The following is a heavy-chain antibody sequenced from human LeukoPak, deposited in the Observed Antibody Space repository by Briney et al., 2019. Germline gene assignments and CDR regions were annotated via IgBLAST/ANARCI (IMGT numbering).Heavy chain of an antibody. CDR1: GGSISSYH. J-gene: IGHJ6*03. CDR2: IYSSGST. Sequence: PSETLSLTCTVSGGSISSYHWSWIRQPPGKGLECIGYIYSSGSTNYNPSLKSRVTISVDTSKNQFSLKLSSVTAADTAVYYCTRGSIAYYYMDVWGKGTTVTISS. CDR3: TRGSIAYYYMDV. D-gene: IGHD3-22*01. V-gene: IGHV4-59*01.